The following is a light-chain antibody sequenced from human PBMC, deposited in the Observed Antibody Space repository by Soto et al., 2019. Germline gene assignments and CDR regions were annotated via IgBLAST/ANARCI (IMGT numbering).Light chain of an antibody. V-gene: IGKV1-5*03. CDR1: QTISSW. CDR2: KAS. J-gene: IGKJ1*01. Sequence: DIQMAQSPSTLSGSVGERVTMTCRASQTISSWLALYQQKPGKAPKLLIYKASTLKSGVPSRFSGSGSGTVFTLTISSLQPDDFATYYCQHYNSYSEAFGQGTKVDIK. CDR3: QHYNSYSEA.